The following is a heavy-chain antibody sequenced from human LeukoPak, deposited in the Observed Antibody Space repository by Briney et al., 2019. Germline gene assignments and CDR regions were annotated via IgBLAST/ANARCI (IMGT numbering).Heavy chain of an antibody. Sequence: ASVKVSCKASGYTFTGYYMHWVRQAPGQGLEWMGWINPNSGGTNYAQEFQGRVTMTRDTSISTAYMELSRLRSDDTAVYYCARAEDYGYNWFDPWGQGTQVSVAS. CDR2: INPNSGGT. CDR1: GYTFTGYY. D-gene: IGHD4-17*01. CDR3: ARAEDYGYNWFDP. J-gene: IGHJ5*02. V-gene: IGHV1-2*02.